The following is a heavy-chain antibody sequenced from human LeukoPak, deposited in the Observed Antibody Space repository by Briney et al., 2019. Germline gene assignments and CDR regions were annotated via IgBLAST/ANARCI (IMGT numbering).Heavy chain of an antibody. Sequence: ASVKVSCKASGYTFTSYGISWVRQAPGQGLEWMGWISAYNGNTNYAQKLQGRVTMTTDTSTSTAYMELSRLRSDDTAVYYCARGTIYYYDSSGYYYFDYWGQGTLVTVSS. J-gene: IGHJ4*02. CDR2: ISAYNGNT. D-gene: IGHD3-22*01. CDR3: ARGTIYYYDSSGYYYFDY. CDR1: GYTFTSYG. V-gene: IGHV1-18*01.